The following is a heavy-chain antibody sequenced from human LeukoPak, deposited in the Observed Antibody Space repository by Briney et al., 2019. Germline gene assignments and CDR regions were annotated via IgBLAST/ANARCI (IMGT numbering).Heavy chain of an antibody. Sequence: PGGSLRLSCAASGFTFSSYGMHWVRQAPGKGLEWVAFIRFDGSSKYYADSVKGRLTISRDNFKNTLYLQMNSLRAEDTAVYYCVKDRDWNDDDDAFDIWGQGTMVTVSS. CDR1: GFTFSSYG. D-gene: IGHD1-1*01. CDR2: IRFDGSSK. J-gene: IGHJ3*02. V-gene: IGHV3-30*02. CDR3: VKDRDWNDDDDAFDI.